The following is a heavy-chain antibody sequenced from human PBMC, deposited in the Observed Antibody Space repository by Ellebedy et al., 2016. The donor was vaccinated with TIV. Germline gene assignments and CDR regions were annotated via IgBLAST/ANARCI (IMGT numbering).Heavy chain of an antibody. J-gene: IGHJ4*02. CDR3: VRDRRGAGPSQFGVDF. CDR2: INTDTGNP. Sequence: AASVTVSCKASGYAFSGYDMNWARPAPGQGLEWMGWINTDTGNPTYAQDFTGRFVFSLDTSVSTAYLEISSLKAEDTAMYFGVRDRRGAGPSQFGVDFWGQGTLGTVSS. CDR1: GYAFSGYD. V-gene: IGHV7-4-1*02. D-gene: IGHD3-10*01.